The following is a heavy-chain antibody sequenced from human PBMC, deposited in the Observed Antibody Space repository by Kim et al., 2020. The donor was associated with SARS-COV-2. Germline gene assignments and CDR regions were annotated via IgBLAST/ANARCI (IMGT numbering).Heavy chain of an antibody. J-gene: IGHJ4*02. V-gene: IGHV3-7*01. D-gene: IGHD6-25*01. CDR1: GFSISASY. CDR2: IDPDGSAK. Sequence: GGSLRLSCAASGFSISASYMNWVRQAPGKGLEWVANIDPDGSAKKHLDSVKGRFTISRDNAKNSLYLQMNSLRVDDTAVYYCVRAAGFWGQGTLVTVSS. CDR3: VRAAGF.